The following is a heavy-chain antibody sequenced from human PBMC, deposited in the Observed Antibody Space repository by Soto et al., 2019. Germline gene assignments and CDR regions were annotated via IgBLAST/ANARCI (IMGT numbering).Heavy chain of an antibody. CDR3: ARGNQDDYYDSSGYYPSNWFDP. V-gene: IGHV3-33*01. Sequence: GGSLRLSCAASGFTFSSYGMHWVRQAPGKGLEWVAVIWYDGSNKYYADSVKGRFTISRDNSKNTLYLQMNSLRAEDTAVYYCARGNQDDYYDSSGYYPSNWFDPWGQGTLVTVSS. J-gene: IGHJ5*02. CDR1: GFTFSSYG. D-gene: IGHD3-22*01. CDR2: IWYDGSNK.